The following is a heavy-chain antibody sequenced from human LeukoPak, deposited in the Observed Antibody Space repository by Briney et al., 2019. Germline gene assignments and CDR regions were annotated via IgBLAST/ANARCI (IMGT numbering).Heavy chain of an antibody. Sequence: GGSLRLSCTASGFTFGDYAVSWVRQAPGKGLEWVGFIRSKAYGGTTEYAASVKGRFTISRDDSKSIAYLQMNSLKTEDTAVYYCTRGPAYYGMDVWGQGTTVTVSS. CDR1: GFTFGDYA. D-gene: IGHD2-2*01. CDR3: TRGPAYYGMDV. CDR2: IRSKAYGGTT. J-gene: IGHJ6*02. V-gene: IGHV3-49*04.